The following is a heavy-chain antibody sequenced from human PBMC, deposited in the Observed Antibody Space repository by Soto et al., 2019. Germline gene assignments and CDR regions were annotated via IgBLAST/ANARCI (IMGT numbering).Heavy chain of an antibody. Sequence: GGALRLSCAASGFTFSSYGIHWVRQAPGKGLEWVAVISYDGSNEHYGDSVKGRFTISRDNSKNTLYLQMNSLRVEDTAVYYCAKAAPSVTMIVVIDFWGQGTLVTVSS. CDR3: AKAAPSVTMIVVIDF. J-gene: IGHJ4*02. D-gene: IGHD3-22*01. CDR2: ISYDGSNE. CDR1: GFTFSSYG. V-gene: IGHV3-30*18.